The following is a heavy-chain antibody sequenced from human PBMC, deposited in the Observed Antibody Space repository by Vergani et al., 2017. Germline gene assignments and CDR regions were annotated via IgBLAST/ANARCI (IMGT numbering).Heavy chain of an antibody. V-gene: IGHV4-34*01. CDR3: ARGLYKYSGYRTVDY. J-gene: IGHJ4*02. CDR1: GGSFSGYY. D-gene: IGHD5-12*01. Sequence: QVQLQQWGAGLLKPSETLSLTCAVYGGSFSGYYWSWIRQPPGKGLEWFGEINHSGSTNYNPSLKSRVTISVDTSKNQLSLKLSSVTAADTAVYYCARGLYKYSGYRTVDYWGQGTLVTVSS. CDR2: INHSGST.